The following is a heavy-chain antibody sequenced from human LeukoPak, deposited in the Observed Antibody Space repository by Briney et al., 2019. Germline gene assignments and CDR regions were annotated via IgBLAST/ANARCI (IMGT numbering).Heavy chain of an antibody. Sequence: GRSLRLFCAASGFTFDDYAMHWVRQAPGKGLEWVSGISWNSGSIGYANSVKGRFTISRDNAKNSLYLQMNSLRAEDTALYYCAKELAGWGQGTLVTVSS. CDR1: GFTFDDYA. J-gene: IGHJ4*02. CDR2: ISWNSGSI. D-gene: IGHD6-13*01. V-gene: IGHV3-9*01. CDR3: AKELAG.